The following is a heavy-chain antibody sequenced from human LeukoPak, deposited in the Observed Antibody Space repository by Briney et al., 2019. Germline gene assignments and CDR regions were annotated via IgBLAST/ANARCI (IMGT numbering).Heavy chain of an antibody. CDR1: GFTFGDYA. CDR3: TRAGGSGFSFDF. V-gene: IGHV3-49*03. Sequence: PGGSLRLSCTASGFTFGDYAMTWLRQAPGKGLEWVGFIRSNTYDGTTEYAASVKGRFTISRDDSKNIAYLQMNSLKTEDTAVYYCTRAGGSGFSFDFWGQGTLVTVSS. D-gene: IGHD3-10*01. CDR2: IRSNTYDGTT. J-gene: IGHJ4*02.